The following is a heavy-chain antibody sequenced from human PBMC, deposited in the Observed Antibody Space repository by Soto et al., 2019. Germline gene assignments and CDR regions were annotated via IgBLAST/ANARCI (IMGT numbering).Heavy chain of an antibody. D-gene: IGHD3-10*01. Sequence: SETLSLTCTVSGGSISSYYWSWIRQPPGKGLEWIWYIYYSGSTNYNPSLKSRVTISVNTSKNQFSLKLSPVTAADTAVYYCARASYYYGSGSYCFDYWGQGTLVTSPQ. J-gene: IGHJ4*02. CDR3: ARASYYYGSGSYCFDY. V-gene: IGHV4-59*01. CDR1: GGSISSYY. CDR2: IYYSGST.